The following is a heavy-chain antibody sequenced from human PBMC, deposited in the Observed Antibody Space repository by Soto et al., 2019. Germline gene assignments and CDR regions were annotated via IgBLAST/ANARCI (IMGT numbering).Heavy chain of an antibody. D-gene: IGHD3-10*01. V-gene: IGHV3-30*18. Sequence: ESGGGVVQPGRSLRLSCAASGFTFSSYGMHWVRQAPGKGLEWVAVISYDGSNKYYADSVKGRFTISRDNSKNTLYLQMNSLRAEDTAVYYCAKVGNYYGSGSCDYWGQGTLVTVSS. CDR1: GFTFSSYG. CDR3: AKVGNYYGSGSCDY. J-gene: IGHJ4*02. CDR2: ISYDGSNK.